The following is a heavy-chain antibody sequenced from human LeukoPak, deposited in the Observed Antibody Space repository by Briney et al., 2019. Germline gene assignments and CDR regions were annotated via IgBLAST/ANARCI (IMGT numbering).Heavy chain of an antibody. Sequence: PGGSLRLSCAASGFTFSSYWMHWVRQAPGKGLVWVSRINSDGSSTSYADSVKGRFTISRDNAKNTLYLQMNSLRAEDTAVYYCARDRGGRAAAGPKTGSIFNWFDPWGQGTLVTVSS. J-gene: IGHJ5*02. CDR3: ARDRGGRAAAGPKTGSIFNWFDP. CDR2: INSDGSST. D-gene: IGHD6-13*01. CDR1: GFTFSSYW. V-gene: IGHV3-74*01.